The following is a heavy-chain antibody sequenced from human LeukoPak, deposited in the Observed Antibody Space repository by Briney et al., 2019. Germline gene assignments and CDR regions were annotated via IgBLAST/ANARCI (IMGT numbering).Heavy chain of an antibody. Sequence: ASVKVSCKASGYTFTSYGISWVRQAPGQGLEWMGWISAYNGNTNYAQKLQGRVTMTTDTSTSTAYMELRSLRSDDAAVYYCARGVRDIVAVPAAMALFDYWGQGTLVTVSS. CDR3: ARGVRDIVAVPAAMALFDY. CDR2: ISAYNGNT. J-gene: IGHJ4*02. V-gene: IGHV1-18*04. D-gene: IGHD2-2*01. CDR1: GYTFTSYG.